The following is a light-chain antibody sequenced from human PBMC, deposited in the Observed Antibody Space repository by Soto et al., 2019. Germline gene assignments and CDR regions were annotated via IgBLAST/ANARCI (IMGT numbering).Light chain of an antibody. CDR3: QQYDNSPET. CDR1: QTVSSNN. J-gene: IGKJ1*01. V-gene: IGKV3-20*01. CDR2: GAS. Sequence: ESVITESTATLSVYHGNRATLSCRASQTVSSNNLAWCQQKPGQAPRLLISGASGRATGIPDRFSASGSGTDFTLTIRGLEPEDFAVYYCQQYDNSPETFGQGTKVDI.